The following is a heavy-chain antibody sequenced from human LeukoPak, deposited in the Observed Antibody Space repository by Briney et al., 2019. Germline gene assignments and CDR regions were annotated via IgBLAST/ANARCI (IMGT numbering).Heavy chain of an antibody. J-gene: IGHJ5*02. CDR3: AGEVSEWFDP. Sequence: ASVKVSCTASGYTFTSYGISWVRQAPGQGLEWMGWISAYNGNTNYAQKLQGRVTMTTDTSTSTAYMELRSLRSDDTAAYCCAGEVSEWFDPWGQGTLVTVSS. D-gene: IGHD2-8*01. CDR2: ISAYNGNT. CDR1: GYTFTSYG. V-gene: IGHV1-18*01.